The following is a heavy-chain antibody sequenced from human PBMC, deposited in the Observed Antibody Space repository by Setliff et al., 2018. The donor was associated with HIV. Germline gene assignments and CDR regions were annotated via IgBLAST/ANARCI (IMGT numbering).Heavy chain of an antibody. Sequence: SETLSLTCTVSGGSVSSGSYYWSWFRQPAGKGLEWIGRIYTSGSTNYNPSLKSRLTISLGTSKNQFSLKLSSVTAADTAVYYCARSLDVYPRDGYNWGQLDYWGQGTLVTVSS. CDR1: GGSVSSGSYY. CDR3: ARSLDVYPRDGYNWGQLDY. D-gene: IGHD5-12*01. J-gene: IGHJ4*02. CDR2: IYTSGST. V-gene: IGHV4-61*02.